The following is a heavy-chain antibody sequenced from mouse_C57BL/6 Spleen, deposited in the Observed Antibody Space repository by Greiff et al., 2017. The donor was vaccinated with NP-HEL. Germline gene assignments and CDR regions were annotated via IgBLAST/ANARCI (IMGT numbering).Heavy chain of an antibody. CDR2: IYPRSGNT. D-gene: IGHD1-1*01. J-gene: IGHJ1*03. Sequence: QVQLQQSGAELARPGASVKLSCKASGYTFTSYGISWVKQRTGQGLEWIGEIYPRSGNTYYNEKFKGKATLTADKSSSTAYMELRSLTSEDSAVYFCARRGITTVVGSYWYFDVWGTGTTVTVSS. CDR1: GYTFTSYG. V-gene: IGHV1-81*01. CDR3: ARRGITTVVGSYWYFDV.